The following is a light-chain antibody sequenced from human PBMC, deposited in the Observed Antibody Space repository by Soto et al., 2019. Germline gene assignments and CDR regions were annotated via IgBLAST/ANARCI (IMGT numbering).Light chain of an antibody. J-gene: IGKJ3*01. CDR2: GTS. Sequence: TQSPVTLSVSSGEGATLSCRASYNVNSNLAWYQQKPGQAPRLIIFGTSSRATGIPDRFSGSGSGTDFTLTISRLEPEDFAVYYCQQLGNSPSTFGPGTKVDIK. CDR1: YNVNSN. V-gene: IGKV3-20*01. CDR3: QQLGNSPST.